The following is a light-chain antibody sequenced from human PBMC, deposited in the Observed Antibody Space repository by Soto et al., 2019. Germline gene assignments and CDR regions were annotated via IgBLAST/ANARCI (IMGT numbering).Light chain of an antibody. V-gene: IGKV1-27*01. CDR3: QNYDSVPVT. J-gene: IGKJ3*01. Sequence: DIQMTQSPSSLSASVGDRVTLTCRASQGISSNLAWYQQKPGKVPKLLIYVASTLQSGVPSRFSGSGSGTDFTLTISSLQPEDVANYYCQNYDSVPVTFGPGTKVDIK. CDR2: VAS. CDR1: QGISSN.